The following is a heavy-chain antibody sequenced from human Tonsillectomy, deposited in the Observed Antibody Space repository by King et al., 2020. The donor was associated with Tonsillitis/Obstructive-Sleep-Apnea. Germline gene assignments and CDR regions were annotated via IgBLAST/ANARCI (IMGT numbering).Heavy chain of an antibody. CDR1: VGSFSSGSYY. D-gene: IGHD3-10*01. J-gene: IGHJ4*02. CDR2: IYYSWST. Sequence: QLQESGPGLVKPSETLSLTCTVSVGSFSSGSYYWSWIRQPPGKGLEWIGYIYYSWSTNYNPSLKSRVTISVDTSKNQFSLKLSSVTAADTAVYYCAREGEGLMVQGVIAPDYWGQGTLVTVSS. V-gene: IGHV4-61*01. CDR3: AREGEGLMVQGVIAPDY.